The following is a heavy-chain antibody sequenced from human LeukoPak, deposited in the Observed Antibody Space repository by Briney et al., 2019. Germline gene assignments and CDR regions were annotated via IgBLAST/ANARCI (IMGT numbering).Heavy chain of an antibody. CDR1: GFTFSSYW. Sequence: GGSLRLSCAASGFTFSSYWMSWVRQAPGKGLEWVANIKHDGSEKYYVDSVKGRFTISRDNAKNSLYLQMNSLRAEDTAVYYCARAYDDFWSGYNNYWGQGTLVTVSS. V-gene: IGHV3-7*01. D-gene: IGHD3-3*01. J-gene: IGHJ4*02. CDR2: IKHDGSEK. CDR3: ARAYDDFWSGYNNY.